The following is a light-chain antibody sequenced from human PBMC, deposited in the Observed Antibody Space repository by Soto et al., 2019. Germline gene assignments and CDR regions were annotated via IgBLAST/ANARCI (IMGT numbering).Light chain of an antibody. CDR1: QSVSSNY. CDR3: QQYGSSPPLT. V-gene: IGKV3-20*01. J-gene: IGKJ4*01. Sequence: IVLTQSPCTLSLSRGERATRSCRAIQSVSSNYLAWYQQKPGQAPRLLIYGASSRATGIPDRFSGSGSGTDFTLTISRLEPEDFVVYYCQQYGSSPPLTFGGGTKVDVK. CDR2: GAS.